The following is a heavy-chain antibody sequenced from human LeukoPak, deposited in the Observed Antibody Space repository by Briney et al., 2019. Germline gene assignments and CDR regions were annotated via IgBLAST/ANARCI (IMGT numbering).Heavy chain of an antibody. V-gene: IGHV3-74*01. CDR3: ARPLYDTSGYYAY. CDR1: GFTFDDYG. J-gene: IGHJ4*02. Sequence: GGSLRLSCAASGFTFDDYGMSWVRQAPGKGLVWVSRIKGDGSSTNYAESVKGRFTITRDNAESTLYLQMNSLRAEDTAVYYCARPLYDTSGYYAYWGQGTLVTVSS. CDR2: IKGDGSST. D-gene: IGHD3-22*01.